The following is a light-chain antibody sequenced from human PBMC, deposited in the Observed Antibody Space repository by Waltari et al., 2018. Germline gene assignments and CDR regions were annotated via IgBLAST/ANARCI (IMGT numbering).Light chain of an antibody. J-gene: IGKJ5*01. V-gene: IGKV3-11*01. Sequence: EIVLTQSPATLSLSPGQRGTLHCRASQSVGGNLAWYQQKPGQAPRLLIYDASNRATGIPARFSGSGSGTDFTLTISSLEPEDFAVYYCQQRRTWPSITFGQGTRLEI. CDR1: QSVGGN. CDR2: DAS. CDR3: QQRRTWPSIT.